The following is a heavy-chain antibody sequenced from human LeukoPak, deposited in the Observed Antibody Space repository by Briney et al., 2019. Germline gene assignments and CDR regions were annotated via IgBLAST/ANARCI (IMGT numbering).Heavy chain of an antibody. V-gene: IGHV5-51*01. CDR3: ASLQGPAAGSYGMDV. CDR2: IYPGDSDT. D-gene: IGHD2-2*01. Sequence: GESLKISCKGSGYSFTSYWIGWVRQMPGKGLEWMGIIYPGDSDTRYSPSFQGQVTISADKSISTAYLQWSSLKASDTATYYCASLQGPAAGSYGMDVWGQGTTVTVSS. J-gene: IGHJ6*02. CDR1: GYSFTSYW.